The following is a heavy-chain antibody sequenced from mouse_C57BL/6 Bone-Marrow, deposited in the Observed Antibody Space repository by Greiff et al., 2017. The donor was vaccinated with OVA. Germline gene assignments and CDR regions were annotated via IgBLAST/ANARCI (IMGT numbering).Heavy chain of an antibody. V-gene: IGHV5-6*01. CDR3: ARHSRSDY. CDR2: ISSGGSYT. Sequence: EVQLVESGGDLVKPGGSLKLSCAASGFTFSSYGMSWVRQTPDKRLEWVATISSGGSYTYYPDSVKGRFTLSRDNAKNTLYLQMSSLKSEDTAMYYCARHSRSDYWGQGTTLTVSS. J-gene: IGHJ2*01. CDR1: GFTFSSYG.